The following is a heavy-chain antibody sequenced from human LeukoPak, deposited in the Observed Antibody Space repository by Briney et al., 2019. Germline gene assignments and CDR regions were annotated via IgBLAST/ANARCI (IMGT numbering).Heavy chain of an antibody. CDR1: GFTFSSYG. CDR3: AKDQGNGSGSYYNDGNAFDI. D-gene: IGHD3-10*01. J-gene: IGHJ3*02. V-gene: IGHV3-30*18. CDR2: ISYDGSNK. Sequence: PGGSLRLSCAASGFTFSSYGMHWVRQAPGKGLEWVAVISYDGSNKYYADSVKGRFTISRDNSKNTLYLQMNSLRAEDTAVYYCAKDQGNGSGSYYNDGNAFDIWGQGTMVTVSS.